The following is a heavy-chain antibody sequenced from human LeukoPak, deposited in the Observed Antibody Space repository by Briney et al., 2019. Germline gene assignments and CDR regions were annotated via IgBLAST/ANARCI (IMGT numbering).Heavy chain of an antibody. J-gene: IGHJ4*02. CDR2: ISSSSSTI. CDR1: GFTFSSYS. CDR3: ARASGSLYNPFAY. Sequence: GSLRLSCAASGFTFSSYSMNWVRQAPGEGLEGVSYISSSSSTIYYADSVKGRFTISRDNAKNSLYLQMNSLRAEDTAVYYCARASGSLYNPFAYWGQGTLVTVSS. V-gene: IGHV3-48*04. D-gene: IGHD1-26*01.